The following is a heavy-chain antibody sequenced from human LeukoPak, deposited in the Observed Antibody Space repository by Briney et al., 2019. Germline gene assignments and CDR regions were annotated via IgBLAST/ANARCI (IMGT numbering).Heavy chain of an antibody. CDR1: GGSINSYY. J-gene: IGHJ4*02. V-gene: IGHV4-59*01. D-gene: IGHD1-1*01. CDR2: IYSSGTT. Sequence: SETLSLTCTVSGGSINSYYWNWIRQPPGKALEWIGYIYSSGTTNYNPSLKSRVTISVDTSKNQFSLRLTSLTAAHTAVYYCARGTRWSDYWGQGTLVTVSS. CDR3: ARGTRWSDY.